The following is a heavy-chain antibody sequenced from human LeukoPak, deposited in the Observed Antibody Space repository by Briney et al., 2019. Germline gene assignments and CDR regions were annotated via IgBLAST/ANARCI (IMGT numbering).Heavy chain of an antibody. J-gene: IGHJ4*02. CDR1: GDTFTGYY. CDR3: ARASPPRRISSRYYFDY. Sequence: ASVKVSCKASGDTFTGYYMHWVRQAPGQGHEWRGWINPNSGGTNYAQKFQGRVTMTRDMSISTAYMELSRLRSDDTAVYYCARASPPRRISSRYYFDYWGQGTLVTVSS. V-gene: IGHV1-2*02. CDR2: INPNSGGT. D-gene: IGHD3-3*02.